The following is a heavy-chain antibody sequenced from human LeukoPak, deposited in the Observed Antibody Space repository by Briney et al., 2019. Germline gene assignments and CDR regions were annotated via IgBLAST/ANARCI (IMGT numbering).Heavy chain of an antibody. CDR2: INIDGSST. V-gene: IGHV3-74*01. J-gene: IGHJ4*02. Sequence: PGGSLRLSCAASGLTFRAYYMHWFRQARGKGLVWVSRINIDGSSTTYADSVKGRFTVSRDNAKNTLYLQMNSLRAEDTAVYYCACYGIEPPYWGQGTLVTVSS. CDR1: GLTFRAYY. CDR3: ACYGIEPPY. D-gene: IGHD1-14*01.